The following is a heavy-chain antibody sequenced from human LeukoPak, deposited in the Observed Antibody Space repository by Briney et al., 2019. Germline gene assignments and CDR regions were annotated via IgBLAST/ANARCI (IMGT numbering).Heavy chain of an antibody. Sequence: PGRSLRLSCAASGFTFSSYGMHWVRQAPGKGLEWVAFIRYDAINKYYADSVKGRFTISRDNSRNTLYLQMNSLRAEDTALYYCAKDGDTVSGTYYFDMDAWGKGTTVTISS. CDR3: AKDGDTVSGTYYFDMDA. D-gene: IGHD1-26*01. CDR2: IRYDAINK. V-gene: IGHV3-30*02. CDR1: GFTFSSYG. J-gene: IGHJ6*03.